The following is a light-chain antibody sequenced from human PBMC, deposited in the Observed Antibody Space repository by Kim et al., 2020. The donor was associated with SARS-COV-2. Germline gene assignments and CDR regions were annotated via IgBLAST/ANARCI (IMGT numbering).Light chain of an antibody. CDR2: DAS. V-gene: IGKV3D-15*01. J-gene: IGKJ5*01. CDR3: RQYNDWPLT. Sequence: EIVMTQSPGTLSVSPGERVTLSCRANQSVSSNLAWYEQKAGQPPRLVMYDASTRATGSPARFSGSGFGTEFTLTIGSLQSEDFAVYYYRQYNDWPLTFGQGTRLEIK. CDR1: QSVSSN.